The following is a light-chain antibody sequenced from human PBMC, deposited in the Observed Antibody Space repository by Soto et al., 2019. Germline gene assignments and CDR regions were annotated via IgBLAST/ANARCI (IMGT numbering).Light chain of an antibody. CDR3: QHYGSSLWT. Sequence: EIVLTQSPGTLSLSPGERGTLFCRASQSVDSNNLGWYQQKSGQAPRLLIFGASSRATDVPDRFSGSGSGTDFTLTISRLEPEDFAVYYCQHYGSSLWTCGRGTKVEIK. J-gene: IGKJ1*01. CDR2: GAS. V-gene: IGKV3-20*01. CDR1: QSVDSNN.